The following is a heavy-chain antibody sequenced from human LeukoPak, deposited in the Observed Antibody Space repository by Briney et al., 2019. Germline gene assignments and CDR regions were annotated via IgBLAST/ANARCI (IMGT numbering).Heavy chain of an antibody. CDR3: AELGITMIGGV. Sequence: GGSLRLSCAASGFTFSDYAMHWVRQAPGKGLEWVAIISDDGIKKYYADSVKGRFTISRDNAKNSLYLQMNSLRAEDTAVYYCAELGITMIGGVWGKGTTVTISS. CDR1: GFTFSDYA. D-gene: IGHD3-10*02. J-gene: IGHJ6*04. CDR2: ISDDGIKK. V-gene: IGHV3-30*07.